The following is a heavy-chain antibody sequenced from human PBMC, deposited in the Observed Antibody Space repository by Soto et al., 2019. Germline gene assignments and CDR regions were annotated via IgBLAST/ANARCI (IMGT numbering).Heavy chain of an antibody. Sequence: PGEFLKISCKGSGDSFISYWIGWVRQMPGKGLARMGIIYPGDSDTRYSPSFQGQVTISADKSISTAYLQWSSLKASDTAMYYCARHDIPTYSGIAAAGIGIDYYYGMDVWGQGTTVTVSS. V-gene: IGHV5-51*01. CDR1: GDSFISYW. D-gene: IGHD6-13*01. J-gene: IGHJ6*02. CDR3: ARHDIPTYSGIAAAGIGIDYYYGMDV. CDR2: IYPGDSDT.